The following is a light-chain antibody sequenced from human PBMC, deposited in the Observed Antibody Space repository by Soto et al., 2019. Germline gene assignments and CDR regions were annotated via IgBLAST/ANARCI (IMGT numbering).Light chain of an antibody. CDR1: TSDVGGYNS. V-gene: IGLV2-14*01. Sequence: QSVLTQPASVSGSPGQSITISCTGTTSDVGGYNSVSWYLQHPGKAPKLMIYEVSNRPSGVSNRFPGSKSGNTASLTISGLQAEDEADYYCGSYTNSSPYVFGTGTKVTVL. CDR2: EVS. CDR3: GSYTNSSPYV. J-gene: IGLJ1*01.